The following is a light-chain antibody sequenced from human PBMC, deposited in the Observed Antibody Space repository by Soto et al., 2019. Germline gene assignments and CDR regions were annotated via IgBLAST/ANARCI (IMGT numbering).Light chain of an antibody. CDR3: AAWDGSLRGVV. CDR1: SSNIGNSY. V-gene: IGLV1-47*01. J-gene: IGLJ2*01. CDR2: RND. Sequence: QSVLTQPPSASGTPGQRVTISCSGSSSNIGNSYAYWYQQLPGTAPKLLIYRNDQRPSGVPDRFSGSKSGTSASLAISGLRSEDEADYYCAAWDGSLRGVVFGGGTKLTVL.